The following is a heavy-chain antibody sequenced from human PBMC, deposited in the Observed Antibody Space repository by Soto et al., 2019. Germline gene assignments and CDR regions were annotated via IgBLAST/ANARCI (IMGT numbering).Heavy chain of an antibody. D-gene: IGHD3-9*01. Sequence: GASVKVSCKASGGAFSSYAISWVRQAPGQGLEWMGGIIPIFGTANYAQKFQGRVTITADESTSTAYMELSSLRSEDTAIYYCARHVYYDVLKKNYWGQGTLVTVSS. J-gene: IGHJ4*02. CDR3: ARHVYYDVLKKNY. CDR2: IIPIFGTA. V-gene: IGHV1-69*13. CDR1: GGAFSSYA.